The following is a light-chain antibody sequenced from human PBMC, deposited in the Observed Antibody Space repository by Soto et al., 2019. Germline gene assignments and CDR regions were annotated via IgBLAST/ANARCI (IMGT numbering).Light chain of an antibody. Sequence: EIVLTQYPGTLSLSPGEGATLSCRASQSVSSSLLAWFQQKPGQAPRLLIHDVSSMATGIPDRFSGSGSGTDFTLSISRLEPEDFAVYYCHQYGSSPLTFGQGTKLEIK. CDR3: HQYGSSPLT. J-gene: IGKJ2*01. V-gene: IGKV3-20*01. CDR2: DVS. CDR1: QSVSSSL.